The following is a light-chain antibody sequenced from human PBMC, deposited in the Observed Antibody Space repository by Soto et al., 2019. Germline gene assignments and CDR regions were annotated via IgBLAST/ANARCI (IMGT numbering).Light chain of an antibody. J-gene: IGLJ1*01. V-gene: IGLV1-40*01. CDR2: GIT. Sequence: QAVVTQPPSVSGAPGQWVTISCTGSSSNFGAGFDVHWYQQFPGTAPKLLIYGITNRPSGVPDRFSGSKSGTSASLAITGLQAEDEAVYYCQSYDRSLSGYVFGTGTQLTVL. CDR3: QSYDRSLSGYV. CDR1: SSNFGAGFD.